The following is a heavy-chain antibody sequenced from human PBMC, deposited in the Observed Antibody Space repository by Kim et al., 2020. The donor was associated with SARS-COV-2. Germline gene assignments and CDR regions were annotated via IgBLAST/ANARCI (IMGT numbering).Heavy chain of an antibody. D-gene: IGHD6-13*01. V-gene: IGHV5-51*01. CDR3: ARPGLPQQLDNWFDP. CDR1: GYSFTSYW. J-gene: IGHJ5*02. Sequence: GESLKISCKGSGYSFTSYWIGWVRQMPGKGLEWMGIIYPGDSDTRYSPSFQGQVTISADKSISTAYLQWSSLKASDTAMYYCARPGLPQQLDNWFDPWGQGTLVTVSS. CDR2: IYPGDSDT.